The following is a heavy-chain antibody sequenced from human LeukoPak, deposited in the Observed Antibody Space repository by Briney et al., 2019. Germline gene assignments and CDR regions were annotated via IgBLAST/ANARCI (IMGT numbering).Heavy chain of an antibody. CDR2: INQDGSET. V-gene: IGHV3-7*01. J-gene: IGHJ4*02. D-gene: IGHD2-15*01. CDR3: ARPELPGWSVLSDF. CDR1: GFTFRKYW. Sequence: GGSLRLSCAASGFTFRKYWMSWVREAPGKGLEWVANINQDGSETYYADSVKGRFTMSRDNGKNSLDLQMNSLRAEDTAVYYCARPELPGWSVLSDFWGQGTLVTVSS.